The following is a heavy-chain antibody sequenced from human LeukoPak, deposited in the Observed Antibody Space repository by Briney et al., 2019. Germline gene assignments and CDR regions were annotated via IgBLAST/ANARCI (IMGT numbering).Heavy chain of an antibody. V-gene: IGHV4-59*01. J-gene: IGHJ6*04. CDR2: IYYSGST. CDR3: ARSHSSQGYYYYGMDV. Sequence: SETLSLTCTVSGGSISTYYWSWIRQPPGKGLEWVGYIYYSGSTNYNPSLKSRVTISLDTSKNHFSLNLRSVTAADTAVYYCARSHSSQGYYYYGMDVWGKGTTVTVSS. D-gene: IGHD6-6*01. CDR1: GGSISTYY.